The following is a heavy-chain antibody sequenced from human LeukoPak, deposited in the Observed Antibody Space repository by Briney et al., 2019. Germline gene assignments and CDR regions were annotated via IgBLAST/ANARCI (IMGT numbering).Heavy chain of an antibody. Sequence: GRSLRLSCAASGFTFDDYAMHWVRQAPGKGLEWVSGISWNSGSIGYADSVKGRFTISRDNAKNSLYLQMNSLRAEDTALYYCAKDSSSGYYFDYWGQGTLVTVSS. J-gene: IGHJ4*02. D-gene: IGHD3-22*01. CDR3: AKDSSSGYYFDY. CDR2: ISWNSGSI. V-gene: IGHV3-9*01. CDR1: GFTFDDYA.